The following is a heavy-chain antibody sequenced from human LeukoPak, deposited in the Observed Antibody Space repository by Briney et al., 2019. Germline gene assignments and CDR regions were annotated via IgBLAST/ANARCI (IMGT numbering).Heavy chain of an antibody. V-gene: IGHV3-53*01. Sequence: GGSLRLSCAASGFTVSPNHMSWVRQTPGKGLEWVSTIYSGGSIYYADSVKGRFTISRDNSKNTLYLQMNSLRVEDTAVYYCARGSRVTTRLDAFDIWGQGTMVTVSS. CDR2: IYSGGSI. CDR3: ARGSRVTTRLDAFDI. J-gene: IGHJ3*02. D-gene: IGHD4-17*01. CDR1: GFTVSPNH.